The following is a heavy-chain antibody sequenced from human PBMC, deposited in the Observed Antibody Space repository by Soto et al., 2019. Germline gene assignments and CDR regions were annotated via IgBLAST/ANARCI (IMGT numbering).Heavy chain of an antibody. Sequence: GGSLRLSCAASGLTFSTYVMHGVRQAPGKGLEWVAVIWYDGSNKYYADSVKGRFTISRDNSKNTVYLQMNSLRAEDTAVYYCARDEHHYFDYWGQGTQVTVSS. J-gene: IGHJ4*02. CDR2: IWYDGSNK. V-gene: IGHV3-33*08. CDR3: ARDEHHYFDY. CDR1: GLTFSTYV.